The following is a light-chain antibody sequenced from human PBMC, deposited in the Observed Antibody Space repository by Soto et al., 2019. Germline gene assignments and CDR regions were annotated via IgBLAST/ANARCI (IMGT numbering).Light chain of an antibody. J-gene: IGKJ2*01. CDR3: QQYDRFPPT. CDR2: WAA. Sequence: DIGMTQSPDSLAVSLGERPTTNCRSSQIVLSSANNNNNLGWSQQQPGQPPKLRMYWAATRESAVPDRFSGSGSETDFTLTITSLQAEDEAVYYFQQYDRFPPTFGQGTKLEIK. CDR1: QIVLSSANNNNN. V-gene: IGKV4-1*01.